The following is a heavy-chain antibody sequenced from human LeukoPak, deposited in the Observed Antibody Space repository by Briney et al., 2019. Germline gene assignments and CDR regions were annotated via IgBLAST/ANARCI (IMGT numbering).Heavy chain of an antibody. CDR2: IWYDGSNK. Sequence: GGSLRLSCASSGFTFSSYGMHWVRQAPGKGLEWVAVIWYDGSNKYYADSVKGRFTISRDNSKNTLYLQMNSLRAEDTAVYYCARDPETPTTKDYYHGMDVWGQGTTVTVSS. J-gene: IGHJ6*02. CDR3: ARDPETPTTKDYYHGMDV. CDR1: GFTFSSYG. D-gene: IGHD4-11*01. V-gene: IGHV3-33*01.